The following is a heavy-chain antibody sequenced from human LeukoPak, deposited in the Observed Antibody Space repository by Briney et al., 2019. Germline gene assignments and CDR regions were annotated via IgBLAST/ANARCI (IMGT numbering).Heavy chain of an antibody. CDR2: IYSGGST. Sequence: GGSLRLSCAASGFTVSSNYMSWVRQAPGKGLEWVSVIYSGGSTYYADSVKGRFTISRDNSKNTLYLQMNSLRAEDTAVYYCARDSGKDGGGDAFDIWGQGTMVTVSS. CDR3: ARDSGKDGGGDAFDI. D-gene: IGHD1-26*01. J-gene: IGHJ3*02. CDR1: GFTVSSNY. V-gene: IGHV3-53*01.